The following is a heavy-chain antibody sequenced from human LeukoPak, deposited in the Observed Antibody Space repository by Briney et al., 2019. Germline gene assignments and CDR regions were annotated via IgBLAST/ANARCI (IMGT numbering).Heavy chain of an antibody. V-gene: IGHV3-74*01. CDR3: ARGETSSSWSTFDY. D-gene: IGHD6-13*01. CDR2: IHPDGSIT. Sequence: GGSLRLSCVASGFTFSSYSMHWVRQAPGKGLVWVSHIHPDGSITTYAGSVKGRFTISRDNAKNTVYMQMNSLRAEDTAVYYCARGETSSSWSTFDYWGQGTLVTVSS. J-gene: IGHJ4*02. CDR1: GFTFSSYS.